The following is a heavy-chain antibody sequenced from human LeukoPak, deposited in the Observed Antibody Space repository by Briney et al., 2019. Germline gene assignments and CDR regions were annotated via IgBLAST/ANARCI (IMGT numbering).Heavy chain of an antibody. J-gene: IGHJ6*02. CDR2: INSDGSST. Sequence: GGSLRLSCAASGFTFSSYWMHWVRQAPGKGLVRVSRINSDGSSTSYADSVKGRFTISRDNAKNTLYLQMNSLRAEDTAVYYCARVESRFGELLYPSRQCGMDVWGQGTTVTVSS. CDR1: GFTFSSYW. D-gene: IGHD3-10*01. V-gene: IGHV3-74*01. CDR3: ARVESRFGELLYPSRQCGMDV.